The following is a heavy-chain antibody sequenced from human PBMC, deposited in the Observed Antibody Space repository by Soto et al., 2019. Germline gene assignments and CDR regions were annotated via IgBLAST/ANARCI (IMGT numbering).Heavy chain of an antibody. J-gene: IGHJ5*02. CDR1: GFTFSSYW. V-gene: IGHV3-74*01. Sequence: GGSLRLSCAASGFTFSSYWMHWVRQAPGKGLVWVSRINSDGSSTSYADSVKGRFTISRDNAKNSLYLQMSSLRAEDTAFYFCVREEAASAGTKWFDPWGQGTLVTVAS. D-gene: IGHD6-13*01. CDR3: VREEAASAGTKWFDP. CDR2: INSDGSST.